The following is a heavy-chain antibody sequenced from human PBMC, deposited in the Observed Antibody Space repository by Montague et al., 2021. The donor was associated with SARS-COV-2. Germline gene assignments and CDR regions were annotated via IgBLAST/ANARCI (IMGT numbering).Heavy chain of an antibody. CDR1: GGSITNNIDY. Sequence: SETLSLTCTVSGGSITNNIDYWAWIRQPPGKGLEWIVSIYYTGNTYYNPSLKSRVTISVVTSKNHFTLKLSSVTAAETAVYYCARLKRYFDSSGSPSAFDFWGQGKKVTVSS. V-gene: IGHV4-39*02. CDR2: IYYTGNT. J-gene: IGHJ3*01. CDR3: ARLKRYFDSSGSPSAFDF. D-gene: IGHD3-22*01.